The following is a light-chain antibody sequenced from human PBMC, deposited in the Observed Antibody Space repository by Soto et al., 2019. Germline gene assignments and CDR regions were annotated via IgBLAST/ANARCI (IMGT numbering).Light chain of an antibody. CDR2: AAS. J-gene: IGKJ5*01. CDR1: QSISTW. CDR3: QHADSFPLIT. Sequence: DIQMSQSPSSLSASVGDRVSITCRSSQSISTWLAWYQQKPGKAPKLLIYAASSLQSGVPSRFSGSGSGTDFTLTIRSLQPEDFATYYCQHADSFPLITFGQGTRREIK. V-gene: IGKV1-12*01.